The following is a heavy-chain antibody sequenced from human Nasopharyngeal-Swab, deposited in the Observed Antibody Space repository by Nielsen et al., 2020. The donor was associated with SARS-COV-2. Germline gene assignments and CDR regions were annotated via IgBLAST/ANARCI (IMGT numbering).Heavy chain of an antibody. J-gene: IGHJ5*02. Sequence: RQAPGKGLEWVGRIKSKTDGGTTDDAAPVKGRFIISRDDSQDTLYLQMNSLRTDDTALYYCTTYTTSGWSWGQGTLVTVSS. CDR2: IKSKTDGGTT. CDR3: TTYTTSGWS. V-gene: IGHV3-15*01. D-gene: IGHD6-19*01.